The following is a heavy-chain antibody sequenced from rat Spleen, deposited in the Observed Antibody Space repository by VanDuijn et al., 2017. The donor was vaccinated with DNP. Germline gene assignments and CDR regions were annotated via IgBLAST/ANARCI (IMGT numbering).Heavy chain of an antibody. CDR2: ISSGGGAI. V-gene: IGHV5-27*01. CDR3: TTTHYYGTYFPFDY. J-gene: IGHJ2*01. Sequence: EVQLVESGGGLVQPGRSLKLSCAASGFTFSNYYMAWVRQAPTKGLELVKYISSGGGAIYYRDSVRGRFIISRDYAKGTLYLQMDSLRSEDTATYYCTTTHYYGTYFPFDYWGRGVMVTVSS. D-gene: IGHD1-2*01. CDR1: GFTFSNYY.